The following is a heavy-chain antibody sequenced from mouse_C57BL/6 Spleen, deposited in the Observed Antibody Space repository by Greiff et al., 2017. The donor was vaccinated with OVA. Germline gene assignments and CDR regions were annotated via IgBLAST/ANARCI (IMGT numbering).Heavy chain of an antibody. CDR2: ISDGGSYT. CDR1: GFTFSSYA. J-gene: IGHJ2*01. D-gene: IGHD2-3*01. CDR3: AREGPIYDGYHFDY. Sequence: EVQGVESGGGLVKPGGSLKLSCAASGFTFSSYAMSWVRQTPEKRLEWVATISDGGSYTYYPDNVKGRFTISRDNAKNNLYLQMSHLKSEDTAMYYCAREGPIYDGYHFDYWGQGTTLTVSS. V-gene: IGHV5-4*01.